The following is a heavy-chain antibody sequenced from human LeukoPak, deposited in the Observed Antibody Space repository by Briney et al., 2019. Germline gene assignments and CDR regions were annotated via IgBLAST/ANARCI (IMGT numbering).Heavy chain of an antibody. CDR2: IYYSGST. V-gene: IGHV4-59*08. J-gene: IGHJ4*02. CDR1: GGSIFSYY. D-gene: IGHD2-21*01. CDR3: ARHLNNCGDDCYIFDY. Sequence: KPSETLSLTCTLSGGSIFSYYWRWTRQPPGRGLEWMGYIYYSGSTNYNPSLKSRVNISVDTSENQFSLRVRSVTAADKAVYYCARHLNNCGDDCYIFDYWGQGTLVTVSS.